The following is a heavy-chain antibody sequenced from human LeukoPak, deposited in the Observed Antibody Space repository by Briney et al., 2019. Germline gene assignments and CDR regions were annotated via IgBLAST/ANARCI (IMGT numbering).Heavy chain of an antibody. CDR3: ARDYYDSSGYYTN. V-gene: IGHV3-33*01. CDR1: GFTFSSYG. J-gene: IGHJ4*02. D-gene: IGHD3-22*01. CDR2: IWYDGSNK. Sequence: GRSLRLSCAASGFTFSSYGTHWVRQAPGKGLEWVAVIWYDGSNKYYADSVKGRFTISRDNSKNTLYLQMNSLRAEDTAVYYCARDYYDSSGYYTNWGQGTLVTVSS.